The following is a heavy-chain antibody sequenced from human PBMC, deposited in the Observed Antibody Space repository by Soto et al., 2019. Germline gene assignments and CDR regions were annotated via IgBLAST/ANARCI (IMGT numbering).Heavy chain of an antibody. CDR1: GFTFSSYW. Sequence: EVQLVESGGGLVQPGGSLRLSCAASGFTFSSYWMHWVPQAPGKGLVWVSRINSDGGSTNYADSVKGRVTIFRDNAKNTLYLEMNSLRAEDTAVYYCVRDQGGYWGQGTLVTVSS. V-gene: IGHV3-74*01. CDR2: INSDGGST. D-gene: IGHD3-16*01. J-gene: IGHJ4*02. CDR3: VRDQGGY.